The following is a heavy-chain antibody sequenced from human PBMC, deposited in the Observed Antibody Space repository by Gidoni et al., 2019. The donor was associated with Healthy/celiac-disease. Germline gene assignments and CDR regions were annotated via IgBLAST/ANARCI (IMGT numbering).Heavy chain of an antibody. D-gene: IGHD5-18*01. CDR3: ARGRIQLWLRV. J-gene: IGHJ4*02. Sequence: QLQLQESGPGLVKPSETLSLTCTVSGGSISSSSYYWGWIRQPPGKGLEWIGSIYYRGSTYYNPSLKSRVTISVDTSKNQFSLKLSSVTAADTAVYYCARGRIQLWLRVWGQGTLVTVSS. V-gene: IGHV4-39*07. CDR2: IYYRGST. CDR1: GGSISSSSYY.